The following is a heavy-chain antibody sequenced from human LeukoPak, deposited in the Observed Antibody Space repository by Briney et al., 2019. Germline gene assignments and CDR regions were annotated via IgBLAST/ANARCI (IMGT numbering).Heavy chain of an antibody. V-gene: IGHV4-34*01. CDR3: ASSRSGVVDY. CDR2: INHSGST. CDR1: GGSFSGYY. D-gene: IGHD3-10*01. Sequence: SETLSLTCAVYGGSFSGYYWSWIRQPPGKGLEWIGEINHSGSTNYNPSLKSRVTISVDTSKNQFSLKLSSVTAADTAVYYCASSRSGVVDYWGQGTLVTVSS. J-gene: IGHJ4*02.